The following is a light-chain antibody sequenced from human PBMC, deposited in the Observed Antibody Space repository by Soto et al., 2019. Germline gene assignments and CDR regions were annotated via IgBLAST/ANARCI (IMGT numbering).Light chain of an antibody. CDR2: EVS. CDR3: SSYSSTKTRV. J-gene: IGLJ1*01. V-gene: IGLV2-14*01. CDR1: SSDVGDYNF. Sequence: QSALTQPASVSGSPGQSITISCTGTSSDVGDYNFVSWYQQYPGKSPKLMISEVSNRPSGVSNRFSGSKSGNTASLTISGLQAEDEADYYCSSYSSTKTRVFGTGTKVTVL.